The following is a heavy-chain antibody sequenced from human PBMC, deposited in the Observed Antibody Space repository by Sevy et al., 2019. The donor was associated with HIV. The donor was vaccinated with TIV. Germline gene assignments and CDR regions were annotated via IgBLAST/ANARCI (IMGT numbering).Heavy chain of an antibody. Sequence: GGSLRLSCAASGFIFSRYEMNWVRQAPGKGLEWVSYISHSGGAINYADSVQGRLTVSRDNAKNSLYLQMDSLRAEDTAVYYCARDLPPSATTVAHFDYWGQGTLVTVSS. CDR1: GFIFSRYE. J-gene: IGHJ4*02. CDR2: ISHSGGAI. CDR3: ARDLPPSATTVAHFDY. D-gene: IGHD4-17*01. V-gene: IGHV3-48*03.